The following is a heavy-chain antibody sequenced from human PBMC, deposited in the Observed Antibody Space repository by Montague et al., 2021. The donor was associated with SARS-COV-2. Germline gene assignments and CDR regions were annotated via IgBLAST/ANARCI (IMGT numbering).Heavy chain of an antibody. V-gene: IGHV3-48*03. CDR3: ARDSLFRSGYSSGWPDY. CDR2: ISSSGSTI. CDR1: GFTFSSYE. J-gene: IGHJ4*02. D-gene: IGHD6-19*01. Sequence: SRRLSWSASGFTFSSYEMNWVRQAPGKGLEWVSYISSSGSTIYYADSVKGRFTISRDNAKNSLYLQMNSLRAEDTAVYYCARDSLFRSGYSSGWPDYWGQGTLVTVSS.